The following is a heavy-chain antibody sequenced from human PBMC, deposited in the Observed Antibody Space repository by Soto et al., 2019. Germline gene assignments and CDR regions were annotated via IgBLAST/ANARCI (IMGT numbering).Heavy chain of an antibody. D-gene: IGHD2-8*01. Sequence: EVQLVESGGGLVQSGGSLRLSCAASGLIFSNYKMHWVRQAPGKGLVWVSRINTDGSITDYADSVKGRFTVSRDNAKNTMYLQMNSLTADDTAVYYCARDTNGLHYWGQGTLVTVSS. CDR1: GLIFSNYK. V-gene: IGHV3-74*01. CDR2: INTDGSIT. J-gene: IGHJ4*02. CDR3: ARDTNGLHY.